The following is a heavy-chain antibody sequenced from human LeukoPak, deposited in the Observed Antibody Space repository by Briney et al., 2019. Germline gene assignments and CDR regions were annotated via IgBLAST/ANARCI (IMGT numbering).Heavy chain of an antibody. CDR1: GFTFSTFW. J-gene: IGHJ4*02. D-gene: IGHD3-10*01. CDR3: ARGPLFGSGSYSYFDY. Sequence: GGSLRLSCAASGFTFSTFWMSWVRQAPGKGLEWVANIKQDGSEKYYMDSVKGRFTISRDNAKNSLYLQMNSLRAEDTAVYYCARGPLFGSGSYSYFDYWGQGTLVTVSS. V-gene: IGHV3-7*01. CDR2: IKQDGSEK.